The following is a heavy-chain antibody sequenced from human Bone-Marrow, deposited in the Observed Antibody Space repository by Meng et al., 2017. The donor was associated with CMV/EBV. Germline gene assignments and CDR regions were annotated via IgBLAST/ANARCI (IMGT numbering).Heavy chain of an antibody. V-gene: IGHV4-31*03. J-gene: IGHJ6*02. CDR1: GGSISSGGYY. CDR3: ASPVVPASSDYYYGMDV. CDR2: IYYSGST. D-gene: IGHD2-2*01. Sequence: SETLSLTCTVSGGSISSGGYYWSWIRQHPGKGLEWIGYIYYSGSTYYNPSLKSRVTISVDTSKNQFSLKLSSVTAADTAVYFCASPVVPASSDYYYGMDVWGQGTTVTVSS.